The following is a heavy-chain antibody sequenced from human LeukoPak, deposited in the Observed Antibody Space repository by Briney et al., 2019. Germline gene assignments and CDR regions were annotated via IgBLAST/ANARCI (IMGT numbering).Heavy chain of an antibody. CDR3: ARSPPQYSSSWFGFDY. CDR1: GYSISSSNW. D-gene: IGHD6-13*01. J-gene: IGHJ4*02. CDR2: IYYSGST. V-gene: IGHV4-28*01. Sequence: SETLSLTCAVSGYSISSSNWWGWIRQPPGKGLEWIGYIYYSGSTYYNPSLKSRVTMSVDTSKNQFSLKLSSVTAVDTAVYYCARSPPQYSSSWFGFDYWGQGTLVTVSS.